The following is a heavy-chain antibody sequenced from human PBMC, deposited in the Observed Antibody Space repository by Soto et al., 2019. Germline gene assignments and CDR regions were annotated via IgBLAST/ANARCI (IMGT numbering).Heavy chain of an antibody. Sequence: SETLSLTCTVSGGSISSYYWSWIRQPPGKGLEWIGYIYYSGSTNYNPSLKSRVTISVDTSKNQLSLKLSSVTAADTAVYYCARDRLIDGYNYHDYWGQGTLVTVYS. D-gene: IGHD5-18*01. CDR1: GGSISSYY. CDR2: IYYSGST. V-gene: IGHV4-59*01. CDR3: ARDRLIDGYNYHDY. J-gene: IGHJ4*02.